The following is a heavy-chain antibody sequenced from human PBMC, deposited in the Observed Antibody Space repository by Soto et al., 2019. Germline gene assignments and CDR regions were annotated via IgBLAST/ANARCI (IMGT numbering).Heavy chain of an antibody. Sequence: QVRLVQSGADVQRPGASMNISCQASGYQFTGSYLHWVRRAPGHGLQWMGMINPDTGSTTYAETFQGRVTMTPDKSAGTVFLGLGRLTSDDTATYYCARQYCSGTSCYWYFDFWGQGTFVSVSS. CDR2: INPDTGST. V-gene: IGHV1-2*02. CDR1: GYQFTGSY. CDR3: ARQYCSGTSCYWYFDF. D-gene: IGHD2-2*01. J-gene: IGHJ4*02.